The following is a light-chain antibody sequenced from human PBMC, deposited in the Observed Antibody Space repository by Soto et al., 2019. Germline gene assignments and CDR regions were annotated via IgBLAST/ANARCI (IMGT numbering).Light chain of an antibody. CDR1: QSISSW. CDR2: DAS. V-gene: IGKV1-5*01. Sequence: DIQMTQSPSTLSASVGDRVTITCRASQSISSWLAWYQQKPGKAHKLXIYDASSLESGVQSRFSGSGSGTEFTLTIRSLQPDDFATYYCQQYNSYPWTFGQGTKVDNK. J-gene: IGKJ1*01. CDR3: QQYNSYPWT.